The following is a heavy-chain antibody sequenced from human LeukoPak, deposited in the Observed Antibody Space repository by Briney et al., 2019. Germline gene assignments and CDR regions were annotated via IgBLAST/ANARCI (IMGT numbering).Heavy chain of an antibody. Sequence: SVKVSCKASGGTFSSYAISWVRQAPGQGLEWMGRIVLSLGIANYAQKFQGRVTITADKSTSTAYMELSSLRSEDTAVYYCAKARTSTGGYHFDYWGQRTPVTVSS. CDR2: IVLSLGIA. CDR3: AKARTSTGGYHFDY. V-gene: IGHV1-69*04. J-gene: IGHJ4*02. CDR1: GGTFSSYA. D-gene: IGHD2-8*02.